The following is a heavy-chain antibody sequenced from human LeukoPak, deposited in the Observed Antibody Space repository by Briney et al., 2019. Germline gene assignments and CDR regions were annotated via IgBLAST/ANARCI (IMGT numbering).Heavy chain of an antibody. CDR3: ARESITPADFDCSSTTCYIPYLDY. CDR1: GFTFSSYS. J-gene: IGHJ4*02. Sequence: GGSLRLSCAASGFTFSSYSMNWVPHAPLKGLERVSSICSSRSYIYYADSVKGRFTISRDNAKNSLYLQRNSLRAEDTAVYYCARESITPADFDCSSTTCYIPYLDYWGQGSLVTVSS. V-gene: IGHV3-21*01. D-gene: IGHD2-2*01. CDR2: ICSSRSYI.